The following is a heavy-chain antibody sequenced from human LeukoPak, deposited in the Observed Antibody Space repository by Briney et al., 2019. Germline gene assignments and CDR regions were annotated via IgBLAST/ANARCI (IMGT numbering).Heavy chain of an antibody. V-gene: IGHV4-31*03. Sequence: TSQTLSLTCTVSGGSISSGGYYWSWIRQHPGKGLEWIGYIYYSGSTYYNPSLKSRVTISVDTSKNQFSLKLSSVTAADTAVYYCARESLKDERAFDYWGQGTLVTVSS. CDR2: IYYSGST. D-gene: IGHD5-24*01. CDR3: ARESLKDERAFDY. CDR1: GGSISSGGYY. J-gene: IGHJ4*02.